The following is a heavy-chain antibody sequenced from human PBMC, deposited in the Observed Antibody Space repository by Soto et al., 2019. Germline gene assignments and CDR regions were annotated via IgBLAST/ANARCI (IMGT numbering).Heavy chain of an antibody. D-gene: IGHD3-22*01. CDR3: ARLKDYYDSSGYYSVLDY. CDR1: GGTFSSYA. CDR2: IIPIFGTA. Sequence: SVKVSCKASGGTFSSYAIGWVRQAPGQGLEWMGGIIPIFGTANYAQKFQGRVTITADESTSTAYMELSSLRSEDTAVYYCARLKDYYDSSGYYSVLDYWGQGTLVTVSS. J-gene: IGHJ4*02. V-gene: IGHV1-69*13.